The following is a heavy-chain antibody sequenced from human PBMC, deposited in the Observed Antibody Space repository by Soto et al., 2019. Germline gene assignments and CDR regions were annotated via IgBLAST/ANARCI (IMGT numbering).Heavy chain of an antibody. CDR2: IIPIFGTT. Sequence: SVKVSCKASVGTFTRYAFSWVRQSPGQGPEWMGSIIPIFGTTNYAHNFQGRISITADKSTSTAYLELSGLRSDDTAVYYCARGGPGNMIEYGTPFDYWGQGTLVTGSS. CDR3: ARGGPGNMIEYGTPFDY. J-gene: IGHJ4*02. V-gene: IGHV1-69*06. D-gene: IGHD4-17*01. CDR1: VGTFTRYA.